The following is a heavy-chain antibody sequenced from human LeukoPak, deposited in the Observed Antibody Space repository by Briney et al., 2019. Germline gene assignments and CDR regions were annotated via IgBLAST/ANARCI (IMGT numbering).Heavy chain of an antibody. CDR3: ARGPFFYGDYYYYYGMDV. CDR2: IKQDGSEK. Sequence: GGSLRLSCAASGFTFSSYWMSWVRQAPGQGLEWVANIKQDGSEKYYVDSVKGRFTISRDNAKNSLYLQMNSLRAEDTAVYYCARGPFFYGDYYYYYGMDVWGQGTTVTVSS. J-gene: IGHJ6*02. CDR1: GFTFSSYW. V-gene: IGHV3-7*01. D-gene: IGHD4-17*01.